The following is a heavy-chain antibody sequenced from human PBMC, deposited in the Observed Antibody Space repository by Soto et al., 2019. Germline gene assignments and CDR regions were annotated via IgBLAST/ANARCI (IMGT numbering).Heavy chain of an antibody. CDR1: GGSFSGYY. CDR3: ARFPTRGWYFWFDP. J-gene: IGHJ5*02. D-gene: IGHD6-19*01. Sequence: QVQLQQWGAGLLKPSETLSLTCAVYGGSFSGYYWSWIRQPPGKGLEWIGEINHSGSTNYNPSLKSRVTISVDTSKNQFSLKLSSVTAADTAVYYCARFPTRGWYFWFDPWGQGTLVTVSS. V-gene: IGHV4-34*01. CDR2: INHSGST.